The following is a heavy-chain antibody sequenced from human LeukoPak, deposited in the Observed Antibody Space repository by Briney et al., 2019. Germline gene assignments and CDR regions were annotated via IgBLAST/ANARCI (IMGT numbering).Heavy chain of an antibody. CDR1: GGTFSSYA. D-gene: IGHD2-2*01. CDR3: ARAAKRFHGVPAAIIYYYMDV. J-gene: IGHJ6*03. V-gene: IGHV1-69*05. Sequence: SVKVSCKASGGTFSSYAISWARQAPGQGLEWMGGIIPIFGTANYAQKFQGRVTITTDESTSTAYMELSSLRSEDTAVYYRARAAKRFHGVPAAIIYYYMDVWGKGTTVTVSS. CDR2: IIPIFGTA.